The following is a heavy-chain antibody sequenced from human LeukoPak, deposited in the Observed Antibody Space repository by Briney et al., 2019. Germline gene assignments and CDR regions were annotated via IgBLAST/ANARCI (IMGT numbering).Heavy chain of an antibody. CDR3: ASSNGLDWSPEYYMDV. D-gene: IGHD3-9*01. V-gene: IGHV4-59*02. J-gene: IGHJ6*03. CDR1: GASVSTYY. Sequence: SETLSLTCTVSGASVSTYYWNWVRQPPGKGLEWIAYIYPTGNTKYNPSLESRVSISLDTSKNQFSLKLSSVTAADTAVYYCASSNGLDWSPEYYMDVWGKGTTVIVSS. CDR2: IYPTGNT.